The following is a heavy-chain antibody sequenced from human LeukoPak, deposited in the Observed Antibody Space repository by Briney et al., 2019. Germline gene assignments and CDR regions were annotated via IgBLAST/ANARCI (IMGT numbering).Heavy chain of an antibody. Sequence: GGSLRLSCAASGFTFDDYAMHWVRQAPGKGLEWVSLISWDGGSTYYADSVKGRFTISRDNSKNSLYLQMNSLRAEDTALYYCAKEGSSGHYFDYWGQGTLVTVSS. CDR3: AKEGSSGHYFDY. V-gene: IGHV3-43D*03. J-gene: IGHJ4*02. CDR1: GFTFDDYA. D-gene: IGHD3-22*01. CDR2: ISWDGGST.